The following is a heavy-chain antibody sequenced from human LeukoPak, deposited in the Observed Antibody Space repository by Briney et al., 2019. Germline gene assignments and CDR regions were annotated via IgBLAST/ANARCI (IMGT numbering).Heavy chain of an antibody. V-gene: IGHV3-49*04. D-gene: IGHD5-18*01. Sequence: QPGRSPRLSCTASGFTFGDYAMSWVCQAPGKGLEWVGFIRSKAYGGTTEYAASVKGRFTISRDDSKSIAYLQMSSLKTEDTAVYYCVRVVTRVIFDYWGQGTLVTVSS. CDR2: IRSKAYGGTT. CDR1: GFTFGDYA. CDR3: VRVVTRVIFDY. J-gene: IGHJ4*02.